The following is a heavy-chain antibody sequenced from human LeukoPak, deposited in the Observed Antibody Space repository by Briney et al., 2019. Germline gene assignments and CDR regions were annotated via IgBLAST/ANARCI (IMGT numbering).Heavy chain of an antibody. CDR1: GGSISSSSYY. CDR2: IYYSGSI. V-gene: IGHV4-39*07. Sequence: PSETLSLTCTVSGGSISSSSYYWGWIRQPPGKGLEWIASIYYSGSIYYNPSLKSRVTISIDTSKNQFSLKLSSVTAADTAMYYCASQGGYYFNWFYPWGQGTLVTVSS. CDR3: ASQGGYYFNWFYP. D-gene: IGHD3-22*01. J-gene: IGHJ5*02.